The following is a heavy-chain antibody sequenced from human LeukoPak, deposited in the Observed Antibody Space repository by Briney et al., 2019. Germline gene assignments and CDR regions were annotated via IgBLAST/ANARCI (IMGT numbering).Heavy chain of an antibody. D-gene: IGHD5-18*01. CDR1: GVSFSGYY. Sequence: PSETLSLTCAVYGVSFSGYYWSWIRQPPGKGLEWIGEINHSGSTNYNPSLKSRVTISVDTSKNQFSLKLSSVTAADTALYYCARGYSYGNDAFDIWGQGTMVTVSS. CDR3: ARGYSYGNDAFDI. J-gene: IGHJ3*02. V-gene: IGHV4-34*01. CDR2: INHSGST.